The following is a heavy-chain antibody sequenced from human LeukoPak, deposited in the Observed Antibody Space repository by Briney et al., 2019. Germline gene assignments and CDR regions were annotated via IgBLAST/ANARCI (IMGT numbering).Heavy chain of an antibody. CDR2: ISAYNGNT. D-gene: IGHD3-3*01. CDR1: GYTFTSYG. CDR3: ARVVTIFGVVIHGHFDY. V-gene: IGHV1-18*01. Sequence: GASVKVSCKASGYTFTSYGISWVRQAPGQGLEWMGWISAYNGNTNYAQKLQGRVTMTTDTSTSTAYMELRSLRSDDTAVYYCARVVTIFGVVIHGHFDYGGQGTLVTVSS. J-gene: IGHJ4*02.